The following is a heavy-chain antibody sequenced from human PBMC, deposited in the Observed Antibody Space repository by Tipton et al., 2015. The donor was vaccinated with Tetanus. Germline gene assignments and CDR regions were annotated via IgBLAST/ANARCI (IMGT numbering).Heavy chain of an antibody. CDR3: ARLPKHYAASGSA. D-gene: IGHD3-10*01. Sequence: QLVQSGAEMKKPGQSLKISCEASGHNSRSYWISWVRQMPGKGLEWMRIIYPGDSDATYSPSFRGQVTISADKSISTAYLEWSSLKAADTAIYFCARLPKHYAASGSAWGQGSLVTVSS. V-gene: IGHV5-51*01. J-gene: IGHJ5*02. CDR1: GHNSRSYW. CDR2: IYPGDSDA.